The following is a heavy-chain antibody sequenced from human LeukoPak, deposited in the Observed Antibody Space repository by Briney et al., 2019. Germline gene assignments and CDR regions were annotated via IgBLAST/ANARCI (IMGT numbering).Heavy chain of an antibody. Sequence: SVKVSCKASGGTFSSYAISWVRQAPGQGLEWMGGIIPIFGTANYAQKFQGRVTITTDESASTAYMELSSLRSEDTAVYYCAREGGGIAYPHYYFDYWGQGTLVTVSS. J-gene: IGHJ4*02. CDR2: IIPIFGTA. V-gene: IGHV1-69*05. CDR1: GGTFSSYA. D-gene: IGHD3-16*02. CDR3: AREGGGIAYPHYYFDY.